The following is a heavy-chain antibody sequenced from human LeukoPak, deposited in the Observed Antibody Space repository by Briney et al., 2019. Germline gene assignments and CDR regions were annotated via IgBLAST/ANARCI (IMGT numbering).Heavy chain of an antibody. V-gene: IGHV1-58*02. CDR2: IVVGSGNT. J-gene: IGHJ6*02. D-gene: IGHD3-10*01. CDR3: AATYGSGRSGTGYYYYYYGMDV. CDR1: GFTFTSSA. Sequence: ASVKVSCKASGFTFTSSAMQWVRQARGQRLEWIGWIVVGSGNTNYAQKFQERVTITRDMSTSTAYMELSSLRSEDAAVYYCAATYGSGRSGTGYYYYYYGMDVWGQGTTVTVSS.